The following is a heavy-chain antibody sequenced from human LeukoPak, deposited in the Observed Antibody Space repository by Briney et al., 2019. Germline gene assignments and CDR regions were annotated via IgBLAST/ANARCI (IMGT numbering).Heavy chain of an antibody. D-gene: IGHD5-18*01. CDR1: GFTFSDYY. J-gene: IGHJ3*02. CDR3: AKERGYSYGLPNDAFDI. V-gene: IGHV3-11*01. Sequence: GGALRLSCAASGFTFSDYYMSWIRQAPGRGLEWVSYISSSGSTIYYADAVKGRFTISRDNAKTSLNLQMNSLRAADTAVYYRAKERGYSYGLPNDAFDIWGQGTMVTVSS. CDR2: ISSSGSTI.